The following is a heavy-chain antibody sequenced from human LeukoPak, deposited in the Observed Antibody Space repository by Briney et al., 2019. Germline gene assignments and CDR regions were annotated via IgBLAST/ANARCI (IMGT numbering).Heavy chain of an antibody. Sequence: ASVKVSCKASGGTFSSYAISWVRQAPGQGLEWMGGIIPIFGTANYAQKFQGKVTITADKSTSTAYMELSSLRSEDTAVYYCARETEDGGWPYFDYWGQGTLVTVSS. V-gene: IGHV1-69*06. CDR2: IIPIFGTA. D-gene: IGHD6-19*01. CDR1: GGTFSSYA. J-gene: IGHJ4*02. CDR3: ARETEDGGWPYFDY.